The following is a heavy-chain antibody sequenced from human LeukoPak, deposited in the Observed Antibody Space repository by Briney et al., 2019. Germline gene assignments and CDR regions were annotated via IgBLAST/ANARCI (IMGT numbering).Heavy chain of an antibody. CDR1: GYTFSNYY. V-gene: IGHV1-46*01. Sequence: EASVTVSCKASGYTFSNYYIHWVRQAPGQGLEWMGIINPSGGSASNAQNFQGRVIMTRDTSTSTVYMELSSLRSEDTAVYYCARDSDNDSGYDYWGQGTLVTVSS. CDR3: ARDSDNDSGYDY. CDR2: INPSGGSA. J-gene: IGHJ4*02. D-gene: IGHD5-12*01.